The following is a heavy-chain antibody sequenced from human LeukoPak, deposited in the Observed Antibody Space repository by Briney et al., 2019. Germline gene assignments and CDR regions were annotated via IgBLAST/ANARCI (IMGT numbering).Heavy chain of an antibody. Sequence: SETLSLTCTVSGGSINSYYWSWIRQHPGKGLEWIGYIYYSGSTYYNPSLRSRVTISVDTSKNQFSLKLSSVTAADTAVYYCARDGGAAPGTSGNWFDPWGQGTLVTVSS. D-gene: IGHD6-13*01. J-gene: IGHJ5*02. V-gene: IGHV4-59*06. CDR3: ARDGGAAPGTSGNWFDP. CDR2: IYYSGST. CDR1: GGSINSYY.